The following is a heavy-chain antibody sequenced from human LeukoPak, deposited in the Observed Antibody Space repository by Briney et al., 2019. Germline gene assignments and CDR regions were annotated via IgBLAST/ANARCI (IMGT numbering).Heavy chain of an antibody. V-gene: IGHV7-4-1*02. CDR3: ARVTHSYCSVRNPGY. CDR1: GYTFTSYA. Sequence: ASVKVSCKASGYTFTSYAITWVRQAPGQGLEWMGWINTNTGNPTYAQGFTGRFVFSLDTSVTTAYLQISSLKAEDTAVYYCARVTHSYCSVRNPGYWGQGTLVTVSS. D-gene: IGHD3-10*01. J-gene: IGHJ4*02. CDR2: INTNTGNP.